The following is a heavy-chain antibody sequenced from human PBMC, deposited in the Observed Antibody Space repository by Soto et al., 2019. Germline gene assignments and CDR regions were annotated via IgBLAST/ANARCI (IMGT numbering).Heavy chain of an antibody. CDR1: GYTFTSYG. CDR3: ARMGDVPYYYYGMHV. CDR2: INGYNGNT. J-gene: IGHJ6*02. D-gene: IGHD3-16*01. Sequence: QVQLVQSGAEVKKPGASVKVSCKASGYTFTSYGITWVRQAPGQGLEWLGWINGYNGNTNYAQRLQGRVTMTTDTSTSTAYMALRSLRSDDTAVYYCARMGDVPYYYYGMHVWGQGTTVNDSS. V-gene: IGHV1-18*01.